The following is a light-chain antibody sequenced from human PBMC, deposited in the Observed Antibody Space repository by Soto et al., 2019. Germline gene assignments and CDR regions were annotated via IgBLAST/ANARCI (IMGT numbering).Light chain of an antibody. J-gene: IGKJ4*01. V-gene: IGKV3D-15*01. CDR2: GAS. Sequence: EIVMTQSPATLSVSPGERATLSCRASQSVSSNLAWYQQRRGQAPCLLIHGASSRAAGIPARFRGSGCGRDFTLTTIRLEREDVAVYYCQQRWSWPITFGGGTEVEN. CDR3: QQRWSWPIT. CDR1: QSVSSN.